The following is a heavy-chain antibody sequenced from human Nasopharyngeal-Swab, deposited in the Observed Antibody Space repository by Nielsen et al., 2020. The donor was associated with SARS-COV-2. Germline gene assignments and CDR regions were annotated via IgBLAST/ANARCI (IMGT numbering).Heavy chain of an antibody. CDR2: VYTSGST. D-gene: IGHD1-1*01. CDR3: ARSGTTKYGLDV. J-gene: IGHJ6*01. CDR1: GGSISGHF. V-gene: IGHV4-4*07. Sequence: SETLSLTCSVSGGSISGHFLSWIRQPAGEGLEWIGRVYTSGSTNYNPSLKSRVTISIDMSKNQFSLELRSVTAADTAFYYCARSGTTKYGLDVWGQGTTVIVSS.